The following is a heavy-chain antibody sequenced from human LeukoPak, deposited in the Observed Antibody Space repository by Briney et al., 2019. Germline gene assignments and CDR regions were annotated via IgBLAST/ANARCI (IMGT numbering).Heavy chain of an antibody. V-gene: IGHV3-7*01. J-gene: IGHJ5*02. Sequence: GGSLRLSCRASGFTFSNYWMSWVRQAPGKGLEWVANIKQDGSEKYYVDSVRGRFTISRDNAKNSLYLQMNSLRAEDTAVYYCAGDQLNYYDSNGYYYVPGFDPWGQGTLVTVSS. CDR2: IKQDGSEK. D-gene: IGHD3-22*01. CDR3: AGDQLNYYDSNGYYYVPGFDP. CDR1: GFTFSNYW.